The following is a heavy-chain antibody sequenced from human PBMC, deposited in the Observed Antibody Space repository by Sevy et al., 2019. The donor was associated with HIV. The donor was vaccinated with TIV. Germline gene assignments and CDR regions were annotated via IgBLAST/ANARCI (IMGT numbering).Heavy chain of an antibody. V-gene: IGHV4-39*01. CDR2: IYYSGST. J-gene: IGHJ5*02. Sequence: SETLSLTCTVSGGSISSSSYYWGWIRQPPGTGLEWIGSIYYSGSTYYNPSLKSRVTISVVTSKNQVSLKLSSVTAADTAVYYCAVITIFGVVTDNWFDPWGQGTRVTVSS. D-gene: IGHD3-3*01. CDR1: GGSISSSSYY. CDR3: AVITIFGVVTDNWFDP.